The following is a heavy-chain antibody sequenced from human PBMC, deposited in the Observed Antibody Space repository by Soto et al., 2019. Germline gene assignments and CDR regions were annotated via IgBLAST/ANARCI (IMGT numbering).Heavy chain of an antibody. CDR3: TRRGYCSSTSCENDY. CDR1: GFTFSGSA. D-gene: IGHD2-2*01. CDR2: IRSKANSYAT. V-gene: IGHV3-73*02. Sequence: EVQLVESGGGLVQPGGSLKLSCAASGFTFSGSAMHWVRQASGKGLEWVGRIRSKANSYATAYAASVKGRFTISRDDSKNTAYLQMNSLKTEATAVYYCTRRGYCSSTSCENDYWGQGTLVTVSS. J-gene: IGHJ4*02.